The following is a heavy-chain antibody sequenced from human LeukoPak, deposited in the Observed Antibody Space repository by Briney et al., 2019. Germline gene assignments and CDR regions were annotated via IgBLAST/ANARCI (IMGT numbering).Heavy chain of an antibody. V-gene: IGHV4-30-2*01. CDR2: IYHSGST. CDR3: ARGFDFWSGYYYGMDV. CDR1: GGSISSGGYS. Sequence: SETLSLTCAVSGGSISSGGYSWSWIRQPPGKGLEWIGYIYHSGSTYYNPSLKSRVTISVDTSKNQFSLKLSSVTAADTAVYYCARGFDFWSGYYYGMDVWGQGTTVTVSS. D-gene: IGHD3-3*01. J-gene: IGHJ6*02.